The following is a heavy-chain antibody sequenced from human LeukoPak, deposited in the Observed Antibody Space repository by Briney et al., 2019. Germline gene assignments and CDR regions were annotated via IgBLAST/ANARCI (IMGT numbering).Heavy chain of an antibody. D-gene: IGHD6-19*01. CDR2: VYHTGST. CDR1: GYSISTSNW. J-gene: IGHJ5*02. CDR3: ARGFASGWYSRYDP. V-gene: IGHV4-28*03. Sequence: SDTLSPTCAVSGYSISTSNWWGWIRPPPGKELEWIGYVYHTGSTNYNPSLKSRVTISVDTSKNEFSLKMTSVTAADTAVYYCARGFASGWYSRYDPWGQGTLVTVSS.